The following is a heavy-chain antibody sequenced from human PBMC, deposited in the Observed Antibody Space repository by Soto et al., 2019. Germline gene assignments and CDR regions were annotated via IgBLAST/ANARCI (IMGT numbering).Heavy chain of an antibody. CDR1: GGSFSGYY. D-gene: IGHD2-2*01. CDR2: INHSGST. CDR3: AREYGLRGNYYYMDV. J-gene: IGHJ6*03. Sequence: SETLSLTCAVYGGSFSGYYWSWIRQPPGKGLEWIGEINHSGSTNYNPSLKSRVTISVDTSKNQFSLKLSSVTAADTAVYYCAREYGLRGNYYYMDVWGKGTTVTVSS. V-gene: IGHV4-34*01.